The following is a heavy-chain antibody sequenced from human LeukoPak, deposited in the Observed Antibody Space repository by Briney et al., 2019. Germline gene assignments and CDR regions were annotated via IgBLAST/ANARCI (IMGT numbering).Heavy chain of an antibody. CDR3: AREIPGEGFDY. V-gene: IGHV3-21*01. J-gene: IGHJ4*02. CDR2: ICGRSYYI. D-gene: IGHD1-20*01. CDR1: GFTFSSYT. Sequence: GGSLRLSCSASGFTFSSYTMNWVRQAPGKGLEWVSSICGRSYYIYHAGSLKGRFTISRDNARNSLYLQMNSLRAEGTAVYYCAREIPGEGFDYWGQGALVTVSS.